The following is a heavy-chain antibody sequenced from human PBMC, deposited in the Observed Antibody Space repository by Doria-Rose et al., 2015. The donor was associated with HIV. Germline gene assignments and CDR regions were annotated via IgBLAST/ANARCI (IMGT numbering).Heavy chain of an antibody. J-gene: IGHJ4*02. CDR3: ARRGGGYSYGLDY. D-gene: IGHD5-18*01. CDR2: IYTSGST. V-gene: IGHV4-4*09. Sequence: QVQLQESGPGLVKPSETLSLTCTVSGGSISSYYWSWIRQPPGKGLEWIGYIYTSGSTNYNPSLKRRVTISVDTSKNQFSLKRRSVTAADTAVYYCARRGGGYSYGLDYWGQGTLVTVSS. CDR1: GGSISSYY.